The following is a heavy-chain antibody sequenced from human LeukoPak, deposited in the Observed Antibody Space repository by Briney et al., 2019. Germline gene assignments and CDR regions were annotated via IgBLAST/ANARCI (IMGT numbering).Heavy chain of an antibody. D-gene: IGHD3-22*01. CDR3: ARGAYYYDSSGYELDY. J-gene: IGHJ4*02. V-gene: IGHV4-34*01. CDR2: INHSGST. Sequence: SETLSLTCAVYGGSFSGFYWSWIRQPPGKGLEWIGEINHSGSTNYNPSLKSRVTISVDTSKNQFSLKLSSVTAADTAVYYCARGAYYYDSSGYELDYWGQGTLVTVSS. CDR1: GGSFSGFY.